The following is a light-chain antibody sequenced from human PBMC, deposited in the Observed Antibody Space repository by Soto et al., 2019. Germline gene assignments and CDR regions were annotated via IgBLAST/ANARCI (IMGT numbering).Light chain of an antibody. Sequence: EIVLTQSPGTLSLSPGERATLSCRASQSVGSSYLAWYQQKPGQAPRLLIYAASSRATGIPDRFSGSGSGTDFTLTISRLEPEDFAVYYCQQYGSTPPNTFGHGTRLEIK. CDR3: QQYGSTPPNT. J-gene: IGKJ5*01. V-gene: IGKV3-20*01. CDR1: QSVGSSY. CDR2: AAS.